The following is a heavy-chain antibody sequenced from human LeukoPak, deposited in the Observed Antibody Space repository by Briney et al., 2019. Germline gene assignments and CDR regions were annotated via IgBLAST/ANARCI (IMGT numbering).Heavy chain of an antibody. Sequence: GGSLRLSCAASGFTFDDYAMHWVRQAPGKGLEWVPGISWNSGSIGYADSVKGRFTISRDNAKNSLYLQMNSLRAEDTALYYCAKDMGPSGGYYDSSGYPFDYWGQGTLVTVSS. CDR1: GFTFDDYA. CDR2: ISWNSGSI. D-gene: IGHD3-22*01. V-gene: IGHV3-9*01. CDR3: AKDMGPSGGYYDSSGYPFDY. J-gene: IGHJ4*02.